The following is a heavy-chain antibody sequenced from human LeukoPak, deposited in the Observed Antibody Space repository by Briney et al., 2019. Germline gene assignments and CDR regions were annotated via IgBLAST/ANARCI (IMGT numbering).Heavy chain of an antibody. Sequence: ASVKVSCMASGYTFPSNYIHWVRQAPGQGLEWMGMIYPRDGSTSYAQKFQGRVTVTRDTSTSTVHMELSGLRSEDTAVYYCARDQEGFDYWGQGTLVTVSS. CDR1: GYTFPSNY. V-gene: IGHV1-46*01. CDR3: ARDQEGFDY. J-gene: IGHJ4*02. CDR2: IYPRDGST.